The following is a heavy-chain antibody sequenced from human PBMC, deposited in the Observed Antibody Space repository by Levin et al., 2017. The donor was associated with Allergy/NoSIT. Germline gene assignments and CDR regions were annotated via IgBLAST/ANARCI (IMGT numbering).Heavy chain of an antibody. D-gene: IGHD5-24*01. Sequence: ASVKVSCKTSGDTFSRYGISWVRQAPGQGLEWMGWISADNGNTIYAQKLQGRVTMTTDTSTSTAYMELRSLRSDDTAIYYCARVPSRDGYNYRYYYYYGLDVWGQGTTVTVSS. CDR3: ARVPSRDGYNYRYYYYYGLDV. CDR1: GDTFSRYG. J-gene: IGHJ6*02. CDR2: ISADNGNT. V-gene: IGHV1-18*01.